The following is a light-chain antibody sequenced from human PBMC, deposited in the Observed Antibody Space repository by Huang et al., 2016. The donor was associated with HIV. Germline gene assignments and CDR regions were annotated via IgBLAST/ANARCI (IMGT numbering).Light chain of an antibody. CDR1: QSISSY. CDR2: TAS. CDR3: QQTFIAPRT. J-gene: IGKJ1*01. V-gene: IGKV1-39*01. Sequence: DIQMTQSPSSLSASVGERVTITFRASQSISSYLNWYQQKPGKAPKFLVYTASTLQSAVPSRFSGSGSETYFTLNISGLQPEDFATYYCQQTFIAPRTFGQGTRLEFK.